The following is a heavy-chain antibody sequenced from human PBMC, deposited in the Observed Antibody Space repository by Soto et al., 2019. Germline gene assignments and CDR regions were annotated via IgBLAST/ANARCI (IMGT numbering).Heavy chain of an antibody. CDR3: ARGGNYVGLYCGMDV. D-gene: IGHD3-16*01. J-gene: IGHJ6*02. V-gene: IGHV3-21*01. Sequence: EVQLVESGGGLVKPGGSLRLSCAASGFTFSTYSMSWVRQAPGKGLEWVSSIASWSDYIYYADSVKGRFTISRDNAKNSVYLQMNSLRAEDTALYYCARGGNYVGLYCGMDVWGQGTTVTVSS. CDR1: GFTFSTYS. CDR2: IASWSDYI.